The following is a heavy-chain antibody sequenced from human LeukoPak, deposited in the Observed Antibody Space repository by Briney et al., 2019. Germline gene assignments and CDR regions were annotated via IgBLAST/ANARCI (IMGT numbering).Heavy chain of an antibody. V-gene: IGHV4-39*07. Sequence: PSETLSLTCTVSGGSISSSAYYWGWIRQPPGKGLEWIGEINHSGSTNYNPSLKSRVTISVDTSKNQFSLKLSSVTAADTAVYYCARSGYGSGRGRRFLDYWGQGTLVTVSS. CDR1: GGSISSSAYY. CDR3: ARSGYGSGRGRRFLDY. J-gene: IGHJ4*02. CDR2: INHSGST. D-gene: IGHD3-10*01.